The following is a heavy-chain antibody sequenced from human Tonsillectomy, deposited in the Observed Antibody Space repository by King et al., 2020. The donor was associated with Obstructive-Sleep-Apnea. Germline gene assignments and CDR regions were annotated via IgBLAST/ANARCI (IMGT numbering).Heavy chain of an antibody. CDR1: GFTFSSYG. CDR3: AKDLLKKVGYSSSWDEFDY. D-gene: IGHD6-13*01. J-gene: IGHJ4*02. CDR2: IRNDGSNT. V-gene: IGHV3-30*02. Sequence: VQLVESGGGVVQPGGSLRLSCAASGFTFSSYGMHWARQAPGKGLEWVAFIRNDGSNTYSADSVKGRFTISRDNSKNTLYLQMNSLRAEDTAVYYCAKDLLKKVGYSSSWDEFDYWGQGTLVTVSS.